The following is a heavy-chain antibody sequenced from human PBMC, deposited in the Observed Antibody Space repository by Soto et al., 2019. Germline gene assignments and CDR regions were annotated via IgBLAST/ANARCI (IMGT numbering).Heavy chain of an antibody. Sequence: PSETLSLTCAVYGGSFSGYYWSWIRQPPGKGLEWIGEINHSGSTNYNPSLKSRVTISVDTSKNQFSLKLSSVTAADTAVYYCARERELHAPIFDYWGQGTLVTVSS. D-gene: IGHD1-26*01. CDR1: GGSFSGYY. V-gene: IGHV4-34*01. CDR2: INHSGST. J-gene: IGHJ4*02. CDR3: ARERELHAPIFDY.